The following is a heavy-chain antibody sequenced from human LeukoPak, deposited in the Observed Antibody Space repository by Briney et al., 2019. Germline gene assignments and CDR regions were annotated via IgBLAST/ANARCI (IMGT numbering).Heavy chain of an antibody. CDR2: VYSGGKT. V-gene: IGHV3-66*02. Sequence: GGSLRLSCAASEFTVDDTYMSWVRQTPGKGLEWVSVVYSGGKTFYADSVKGRFTISRDNSKNTVYLQMNTLRADDTAVYYCARQAAAGLDYWGQGTLVTVSS. D-gene: IGHD6-13*01. CDR3: ARQAAAGLDY. CDR1: EFTVDDTY. J-gene: IGHJ4*02.